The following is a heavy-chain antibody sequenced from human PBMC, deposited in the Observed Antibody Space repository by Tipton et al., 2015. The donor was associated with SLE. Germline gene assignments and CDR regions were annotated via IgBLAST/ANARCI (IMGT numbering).Heavy chain of an antibody. V-gene: IGHV4-59*01. D-gene: IGHD3-22*01. CDR2: VYENGFT. CDR1: GASISTYY. CDR3: ARGGIYHDYSGNFDF. Sequence: TLSLTCTVPGASISTYYWSWVRQPPGKGLEWIGYVYENGFTNYNPSLKSRVTISLDPSKSQFSLRLSSVTAADTAIYYCARGGIYHDYSGNFDFWGQGTLVTASS. J-gene: IGHJ4*02.